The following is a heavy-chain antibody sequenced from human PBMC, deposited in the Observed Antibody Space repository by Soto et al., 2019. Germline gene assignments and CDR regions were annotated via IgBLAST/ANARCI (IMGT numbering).Heavy chain of an antibody. CDR2: VGNSGGYT. Sequence: EVQLLESGGGLEQPGGSLRLSCVASGFTFSSYAMSWVRQTPGKGLEWVSTVGNSGGYTFYADSVKGRFTVSRDNSKNTLELQMNILRVEDTALYYCAKTIAAADTAFDFWGQGTLVTVSS. V-gene: IGHV3-23*01. CDR1: GFTFSSYA. J-gene: IGHJ4*02. D-gene: IGHD6-13*01. CDR3: AKTIAAADTAFDF.